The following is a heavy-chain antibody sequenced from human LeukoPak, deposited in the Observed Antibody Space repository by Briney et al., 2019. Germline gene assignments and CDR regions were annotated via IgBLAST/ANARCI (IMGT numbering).Heavy chain of an antibody. D-gene: IGHD1-26*01. CDR3: TPHSGSYFGFNY. Sequence: GGSLRLSCAASGFTFSDYYMSWIRQAPGKGLEWVSYISSSGSTIYYADSVKGRFTISRDNAKNSLYLRMNSLRAEDTAVYYCTPHSGSYFGFNYWGQGTLVTVPS. V-gene: IGHV3-11*01. CDR1: GFTFSDYY. CDR2: ISSSGSTI. J-gene: IGHJ4*02.